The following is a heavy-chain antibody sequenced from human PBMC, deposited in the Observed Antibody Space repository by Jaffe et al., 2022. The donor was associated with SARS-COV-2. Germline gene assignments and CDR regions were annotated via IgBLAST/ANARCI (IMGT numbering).Heavy chain of an antibody. J-gene: IGHJ4*02. V-gene: IGHV3-15*01. CDR1: GLTFRDAW. D-gene: IGHD3-9*01. CDR2: IKSKAVGETI. Sequence: EVQLVESGGGLVEPGGSLRLSCTVSGLTFRDAWMMWVRQAPGKGLEWVGRIKSKAVGETIEYAAPVEGRFTISRDDSKNTVYLQMNSLKTEDTAIYYCCHDATSYFESAYWGQGALVAVSS. CDR3: CHDATSYFESAY.